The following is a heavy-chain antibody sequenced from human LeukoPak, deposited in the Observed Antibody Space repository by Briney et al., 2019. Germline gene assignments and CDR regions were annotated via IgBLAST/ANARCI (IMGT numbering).Heavy chain of an antibody. J-gene: IGHJ4*02. CDR1: GFTFRTFG. D-gene: IGHD3-16*01. V-gene: IGHV3-30*18. Sequence: GGSLRLSCEASGFTFRTFGMHWVRQAPGKGLEWVATISYDGSSEYYADSTKGRFTISRDNSKTTLYLQMNSLRVADTAVYYCAKDSTYDWDYIDHWGRGILVTVSS. CDR3: AKDSTYDWDYIDH. CDR2: ISYDGSSE.